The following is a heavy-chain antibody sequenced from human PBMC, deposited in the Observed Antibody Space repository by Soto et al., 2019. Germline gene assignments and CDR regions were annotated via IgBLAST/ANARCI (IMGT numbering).Heavy chain of an antibody. V-gene: IGHV1-18*01. D-gene: IGHD1-1*01. J-gene: IGHJ4*02. CDR2: ISAHNGNT. CDR1: GYTFTSYG. CDR3: ARGRYGDY. Sequence: QVHLVQPGAEVKKPGASVKVSCKASGYTFTSYGITWVRQAPGQGLEWMGWISAHNGNTDYAQKLQGRVIVTRDTSTSPAYMELRSLISDDTAVYYCARGRYGDYWGQGALVTVSS.